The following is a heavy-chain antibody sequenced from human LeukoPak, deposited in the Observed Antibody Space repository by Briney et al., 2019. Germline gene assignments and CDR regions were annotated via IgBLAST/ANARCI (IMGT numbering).Heavy chain of an antibody. Sequence: SETLSLTCAVYDGSFSGYFWGWIRQPPGKGLEWIGEINHSGSTNYNPSLKSRVIMSVATSKNQFSLKLSSVPAADTAVYYCARGYGIAATGALGWFESWGQGTLVTVSS. CDR1: DGSFSGYF. CDR3: ARGYGIAATGALGWFES. V-gene: IGHV4-34*01. J-gene: IGHJ5*01. CDR2: INHSGST. D-gene: IGHD6-13*01.